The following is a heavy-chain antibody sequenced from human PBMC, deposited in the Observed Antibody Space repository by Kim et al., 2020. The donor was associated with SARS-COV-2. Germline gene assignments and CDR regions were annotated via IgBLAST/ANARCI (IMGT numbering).Heavy chain of an antibody. Sequence: SETLSLTCTVSGGSISSSNHYWGWIRQPPGKGLEWIESIYYSGKTYYNPSLKSRVTISVDTSKNQFYLELSSVTAADTAVYYCARHVGSGYNYVVPTDYWGQGTLVTVSA. D-gene: IGHD3-22*01. CDR1: GGSISSSNHY. CDR2: IYYSGKT. CDR3: ARHVGSGYNYVVPTDY. J-gene: IGHJ4*02. V-gene: IGHV4-39*01.